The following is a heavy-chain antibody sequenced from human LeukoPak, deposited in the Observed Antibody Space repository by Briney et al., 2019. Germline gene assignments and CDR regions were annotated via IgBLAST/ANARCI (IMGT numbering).Heavy chain of an antibody. V-gene: IGHV3-74*01. CDR2: INSDGSST. CDR1: GFTFRSYW. J-gene: IGHJ4*02. D-gene: IGHD1-26*01. Sequence: PGGSLRLSCAASGFTFRSYWMHWVRQAPGKGLVWVSRINSDGSSTIYADSVKGRFTISRDNSKNTLYLQMNSLRAEDTAVYYCARDRSRIVGATQFDYWGQGTLVTVSS. CDR3: ARDRSRIVGATQFDY.